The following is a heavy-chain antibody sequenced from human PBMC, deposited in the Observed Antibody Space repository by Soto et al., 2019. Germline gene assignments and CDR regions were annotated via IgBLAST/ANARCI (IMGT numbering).Heavy chain of an antibody. CDR3: ARDRYNSKAYYYYGMDV. Sequence: PSETLSLTCTVSGGSVSSGSYYWSWIRQPPGKGLEWIGYIYYSGSTNYNPSLKSRVTISVDTSKNQFSLKLSSVTAADTAVYYCARDRYNSKAYYYYGMDVWGQGTTVTVSS. J-gene: IGHJ6*02. CDR2: IYYSGST. V-gene: IGHV4-61*01. CDR1: GGSVSSGSYY. D-gene: IGHD1-20*01.